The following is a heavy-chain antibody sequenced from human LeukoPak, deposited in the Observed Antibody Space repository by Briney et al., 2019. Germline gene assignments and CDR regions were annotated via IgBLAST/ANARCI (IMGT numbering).Heavy chain of an antibody. CDR3: ATNRYFDS. D-gene: IGHD1-14*01. Sequence: PGGSLRLSCAASEFTFSTYAMSWVRQAPGKGLEWVSTISTSGGNIYYTNSVKGRFTISRDNSKNTLYLQMNSLRAEDTAVYFCATNRYFDSWGQGTLVTVSS. CDR2: ISTSGGNI. CDR1: EFTFSTYA. V-gene: IGHV3-23*01. J-gene: IGHJ4*02.